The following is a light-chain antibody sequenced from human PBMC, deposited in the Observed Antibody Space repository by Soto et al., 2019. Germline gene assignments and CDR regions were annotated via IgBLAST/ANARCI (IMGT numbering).Light chain of an antibody. CDR1: QSLLHIPGETF. V-gene: IGKV2D-29*02. J-gene: IGKJ5*01. CDR3: MQSTQLPPT. CDR2: EVS. Sequence: DIVMTQSPLSLSVNPGEAASIYCKCGQSLLHIPGETFLFWYLQKKGQSPQLLIYEVSTRVSGVPDRFSGSGSGTDCTLEISRVETDDVGIYYCMQSTQLPPTFGQGTRLE.